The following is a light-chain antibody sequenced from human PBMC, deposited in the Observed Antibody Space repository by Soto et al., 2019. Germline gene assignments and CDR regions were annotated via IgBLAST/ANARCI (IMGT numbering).Light chain of an antibody. CDR1: SSDVGGYNY. CDR3: SSYTRSSPYV. J-gene: IGLJ1*01. V-gene: IGLV2-14*01. CDR2: DVS. Sequence: QSVLTQPASVSGSPGQSITISCTGTSSDVGGYNYVSWYQQDPGKAPKLMIYDVSKRPSGVSNRFSGSKSGNTASLTISGLQAEDEADYYCSSYTRSSPYVFGTGTKVTVL.